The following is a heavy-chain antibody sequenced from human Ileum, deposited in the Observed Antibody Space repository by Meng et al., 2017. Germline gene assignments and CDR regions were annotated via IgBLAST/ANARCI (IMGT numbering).Heavy chain of an antibody. D-gene: IGHD4-17*01. Sequence: QLRERGPGRVKPSGTLSLTCAVSGAAISTSNLWKWVRQPPGKGLEWIGEIHHSGTTNYNPSLKSRVTISLDKSKNQFSLELRSVTAADTAVYYCARHDYGDPTAAFDYWGQGTLVTVSS. J-gene: IGHJ4*02. CDR3: ARHDYGDPTAAFDY. V-gene: IGHV4-4*02. CDR2: IHHSGTT. CDR1: GAAISTSNL.